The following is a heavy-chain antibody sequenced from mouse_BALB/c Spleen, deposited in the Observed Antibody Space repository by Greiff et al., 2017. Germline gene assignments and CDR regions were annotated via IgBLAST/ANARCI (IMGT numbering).Heavy chain of an antibody. CDR3: ARYGYDGHWYFDV. Sequence: EVQLQESGPGLVKPSQSLSLTCTVTGYSITSDYAWNWIRQFPGNKLEWMGYISYSGSTSYNPSLKSRISITRDTSKNQFFLQLNSVTTEDTATYYCARYGYDGHWYFDVWGAGTTVTVSS. J-gene: IGHJ1*01. V-gene: IGHV3-2*02. CDR1: GYSITSDYA. D-gene: IGHD2-3*01. CDR2: ISYSGST.